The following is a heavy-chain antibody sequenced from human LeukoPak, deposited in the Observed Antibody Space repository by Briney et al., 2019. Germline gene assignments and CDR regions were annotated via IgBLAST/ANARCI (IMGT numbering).Heavy chain of an antibody. CDR1: GFTFSSYG. Sequence: GGSLRFSCAASGFTFSSYGIHWVRQAPGKGLEWVAVIWYDGSNKYYADSVKGRFTISRDNSKNTLYLQMNSLRAEDTALYYCARELSPVVKYYFEYWGQGTLVTVSP. V-gene: IGHV3-33*01. CDR2: IWYDGSNK. D-gene: IGHD3-22*01. J-gene: IGHJ4*02. CDR3: ARELSPVVKYYFEY.